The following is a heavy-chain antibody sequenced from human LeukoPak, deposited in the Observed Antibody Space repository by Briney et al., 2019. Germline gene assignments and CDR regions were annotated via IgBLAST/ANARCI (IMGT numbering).Heavy chain of an antibody. CDR3: AGGTIAVAGTGYFDY. V-gene: IGHV1-69*06. D-gene: IGHD6-19*01. Sequence: GASAKVSCRASGGTFSSYAISWVRQAPGQGLEWMGGIIPIFGTANYAQKFQGRVTITADKSTSTAYMELSSLRSEDTAVYYCAGGTIAVAGTGYFDYWGQGTLVTVSS. J-gene: IGHJ4*02. CDR2: IIPIFGTA. CDR1: GGTFSSYA.